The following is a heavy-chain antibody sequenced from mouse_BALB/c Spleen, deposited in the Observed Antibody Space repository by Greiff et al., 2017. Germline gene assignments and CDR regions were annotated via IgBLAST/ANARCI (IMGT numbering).Heavy chain of an antibody. Sequence: EVQLQQSGPGLVKPSQSLSLTCTVTGYSITSDYAWNWIRQFPGNKLEWMGYISYSGSTSYNPSLKSRISITRDTSKNQFFLQLNSVTTEDTATYYCARFDGYYVGYAMDYWGQGTSVTVSS. CDR3: ARFDGYYVGYAMDY. D-gene: IGHD2-3*01. V-gene: IGHV3-2*02. J-gene: IGHJ4*01. CDR2: ISYSGST. CDR1: GYSITSDYA.